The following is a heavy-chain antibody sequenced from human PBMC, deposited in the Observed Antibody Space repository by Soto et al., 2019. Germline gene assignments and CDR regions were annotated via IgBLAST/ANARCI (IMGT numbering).Heavy chain of an antibody. CDR2: SYHSGST. V-gene: IGHV4-30-2*01. CDR3: ASVPSP. D-gene: IGHD6-6*01. Sequence: QLKLQESGSGLVKPSQTLSLTCAVSGGSISSGGYSWSWIRQPPGKGLEWIGYSYHSGSTYYNPSLKSRVTISVDRSKNQFSLKLSSVTAADTAVYYCASVPSPWGQGTLVTVSS. J-gene: IGHJ5*02. CDR1: GGSISSGGYS.